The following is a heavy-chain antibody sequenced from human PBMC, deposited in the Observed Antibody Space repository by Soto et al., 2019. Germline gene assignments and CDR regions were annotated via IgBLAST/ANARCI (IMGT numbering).Heavy chain of an antibody. D-gene: IGHD4-17*01. V-gene: IGHV3-11*01. CDR3: ARDHGDYRKYYYYYYMDV. Sequence: PGGSLRLSCAASGFTFSDYYMSWIRQAPGKGLEWVSYISSSGSTIYYADSVKGRFTISRDNDKNSLYLQMNSLRAEDTAVYYCARDHGDYRKYYYYYYMDVWGKGTTVTVSS. CDR2: ISSSGSTI. J-gene: IGHJ6*03. CDR1: GFTFSDYY.